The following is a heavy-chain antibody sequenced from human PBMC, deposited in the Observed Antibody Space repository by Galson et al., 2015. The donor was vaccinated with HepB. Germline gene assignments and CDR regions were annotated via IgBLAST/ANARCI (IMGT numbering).Heavy chain of an antibody. J-gene: IGHJ4*02. CDR3: AEVAWRRGWSRAGSRFDH. Sequence: SLRPSCAVSGFTFSDYAMSWVRQAPGKGLVGVAQISVSGGSPFYAHSVRDRFTISIVTSKYGLSLHLGSLIPEDRAVCYCAEVAWRRGWSRAGSRFDHCGQGPLVAVSS. D-gene: IGHD5-24*01. CDR2: ISVSGGSP. CDR1: GFTFSDYA. V-gene: IGHV3-23*01.